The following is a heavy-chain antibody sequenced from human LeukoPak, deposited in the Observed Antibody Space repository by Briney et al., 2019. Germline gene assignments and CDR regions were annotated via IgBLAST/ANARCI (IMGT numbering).Heavy chain of an antibody. J-gene: IGHJ3*02. CDR3: AKDWPSEWQQLPDYDAFDI. V-gene: IGHV3-23*01. Sequence: LAGGSLRLSCAASGFTFSTYAMSWVRQAPGKGLEWVSAINSGGSTYYADSLKGRFTISRDNSKNTLYLQMNSLRADDTAVYYCAKDWPSEWQQLPDYDAFDIWGQGTMVTVSS. CDR2: INSGGST. D-gene: IGHD6-13*01. CDR1: GFTFSTYA.